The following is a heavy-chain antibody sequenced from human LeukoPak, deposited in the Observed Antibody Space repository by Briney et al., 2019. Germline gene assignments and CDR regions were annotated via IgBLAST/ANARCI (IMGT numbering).Heavy chain of an antibody. CDR3: ARRSLREAYNRFDP. D-gene: IGHD3-10*01. Sequence: SETLSLTCTVSGGSISSYYWNWIRQPAGKGLEWIGSMSHSGSAFYNPSLKSRVSISVDTSKNQFSLRVTSVTAADTALYYCARRSLREAYNRFDPWGQGTLVTVSS. V-gene: IGHV4-59*05. J-gene: IGHJ5*02. CDR2: MSHSGSA. CDR1: GGSISSYY.